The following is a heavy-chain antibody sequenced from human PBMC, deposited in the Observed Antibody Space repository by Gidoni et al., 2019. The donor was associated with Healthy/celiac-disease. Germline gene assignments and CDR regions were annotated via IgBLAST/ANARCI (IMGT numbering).Heavy chain of an antibody. Sequence: QVQLQQWGAGLLQPPETLSLTCAVYGGSFSGYSWTWLRQPLGKGLEWIGEINHSGSTNYNPSLKSRVTISVDTSKNQCSLKLSSVTASDTAVYYCARGRTVVRGYYFDYWGQGTLVTVSS. CDR2: INHSGST. J-gene: IGHJ4*02. CDR1: GGSFSGYS. CDR3: ARGRTVVRGYYFDY. V-gene: IGHV4-34*01. D-gene: IGHD2-15*01.